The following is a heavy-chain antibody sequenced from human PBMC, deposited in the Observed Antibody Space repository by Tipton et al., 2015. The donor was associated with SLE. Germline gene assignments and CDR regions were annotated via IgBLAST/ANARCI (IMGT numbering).Heavy chain of an antibody. Sequence: TLSLTCTVSGGSISSHYWSWIRQPPGKGLEWIGYIYYSGSTNYNPSLKSRVTISVDTSKNQFSLKLSSVTAADTAVYYCARSTDYSKFDYWGQGTLVTVSS. V-gene: IGHV4-59*11. D-gene: IGHD4-11*01. CDR2: IYYSGST. J-gene: IGHJ4*02. CDR1: GGSISSHY. CDR3: ARSTDYSKFDY.